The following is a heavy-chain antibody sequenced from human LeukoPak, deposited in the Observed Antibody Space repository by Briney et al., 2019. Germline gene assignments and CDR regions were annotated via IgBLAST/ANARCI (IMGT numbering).Heavy chain of an antibody. V-gene: IGHV3-74*01. CDR1: GFTFSSHW. CDR2: IHDDGITT. J-gene: IGHJ3*02. D-gene: IGHD2-8*01. CDR3: AIVYAVPDKRNALDM. Sequence: GGSLRLSCAASGFTFSSHWMHWVRQAPGKGLVWVSRIHDDGITTNYADSVKGRFTISRDNAKNTLYLQMNSLRAEDTAVYYCAIVYAVPDKRNALDMWGQGTMVTVSS.